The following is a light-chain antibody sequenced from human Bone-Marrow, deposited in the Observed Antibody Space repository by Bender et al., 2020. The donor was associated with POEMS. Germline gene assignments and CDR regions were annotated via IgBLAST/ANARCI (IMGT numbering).Light chain of an antibody. Sequence: QSALTQPRSVSGSPGQSVTISCTGTNSDVGGFKYVSWFQQYPGKAPKLTIYDVNKRPSGVPDCFSASKSGNTASLTISGLQDEDEADYYCCSRTGSTTWVFGGGTKVTV. CDR2: DVN. V-gene: IGLV2-11*01. CDR3: CSRTGSTTWV. J-gene: IGLJ3*02. CDR1: NSDVGGFKY.